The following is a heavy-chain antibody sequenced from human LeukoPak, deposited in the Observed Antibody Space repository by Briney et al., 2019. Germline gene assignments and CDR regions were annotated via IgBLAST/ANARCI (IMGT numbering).Heavy chain of an antibody. V-gene: IGHV1-46*01. J-gene: IGHJ5*02. CDR2: INPSGGST. CDR3: ARGVGRASRWLQFRAPNWFDP. D-gene: IGHD5-24*01. Sequence: GASVKVSCKASGYTFTGYYMHWVRQAPGQGLEWMGIINPSGGSTSYAQKFQGRVTMTRDTSTSTVYMELSSLRSEDTAVYYCARGVGRASRWLQFRAPNWFDPWGQGTLVTVSS. CDR1: GYTFTGYY.